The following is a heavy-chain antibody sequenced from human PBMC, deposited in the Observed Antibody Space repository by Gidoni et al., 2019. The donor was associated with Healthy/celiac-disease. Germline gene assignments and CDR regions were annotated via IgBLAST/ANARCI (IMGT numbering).Heavy chain of an antibody. Sequence: QVQLGPSGAEVKTPGASVKVHCKASVYTFTSYGSSWVRQAPGQGLEWMGWISAYNGKTNYARKLQGRVTMTTDTTTSTAYMELRSLRSDDTAVYYCARDTSVGAAFDIWGQGTMVTVSS. J-gene: IGHJ3*02. V-gene: IGHV1-18*04. CDR3: ARDTSVGAAFDI. CDR2: ISAYNGKT. CDR1: VYTFTSYG. D-gene: IGHD1-1*01.